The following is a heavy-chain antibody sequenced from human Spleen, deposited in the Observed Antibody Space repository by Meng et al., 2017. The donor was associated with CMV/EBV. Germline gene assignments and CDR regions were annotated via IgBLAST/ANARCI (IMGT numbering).Heavy chain of an antibody. CDR2: SNWKGDTL. D-gene: IGHD3-22*01. J-gene: IGHJ6*02. V-gene: IGHV3-20*04. Sequence: GESLKISCAASGFTYDDYGMSWVRQAPGKGLEWVSGSNWKGDTLGYADSVKGRFTISRDNVKNSLYMQMNNMRAEDTAVYYCAREGLYDSSVDVWGQGTTVTVSS. CDR1: GFTYDDYG. CDR3: AREGLYDSSVDV.